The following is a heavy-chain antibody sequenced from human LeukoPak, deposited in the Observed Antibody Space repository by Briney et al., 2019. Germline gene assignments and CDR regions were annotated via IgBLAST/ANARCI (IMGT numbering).Heavy chain of an antibody. Sequence: GGSLRLSCAASGFIFSSYEMNWVRQAPGKGLEWVSYISSGGTSIYYADSVKGRFTISRDDAKNSLYLQMNSLRVEDTAVYYCARGRNSGPSWYMDVWGKGTTVTVSS. J-gene: IGHJ6*03. CDR2: ISSGGTSI. D-gene: IGHD3-10*01. CDR3: ARGRNSGPSWYMDV. CDR1: GFIFSSYE. V-gene: IGHV3-48*03.